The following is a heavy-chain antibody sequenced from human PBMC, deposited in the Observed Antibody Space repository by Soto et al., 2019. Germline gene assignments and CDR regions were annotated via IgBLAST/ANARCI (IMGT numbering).Heavy chain of an antibody. Sequence: ASVKVSCKASGYTFTGYYMHWVRQAPGQGLEWMGWINPNSGGTSYAQKFQGWVTMTRDTSISTAYRELSRLRSDDTAVYYCARFTMVRGTDAFDIWGQGTMVTVSS. CDR1: GYTFTGYY. CDR3: ARFTMVRGTDAFDI. J-gene: IGHJ3*02. D-gene: IGHD3-10*01. V-gene: IGHV1-2*04. CDR2: INPNSGGT.